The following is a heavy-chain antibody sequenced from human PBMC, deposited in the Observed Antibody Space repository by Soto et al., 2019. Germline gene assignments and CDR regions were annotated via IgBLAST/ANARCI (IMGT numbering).Heavy chain of an antibody. Sequence: QVQLVQSGAELKEPGSSVKVSCKTSGGSFSMYAITWVRQAPGQGLGWLGGVVPLFGTPNYAQKFLDRVTITADESKSTVYMELSSLRSEDTAVYYCARGVDVMPKYEHWGQGSLVTVSS. V-gene: IGHV1-69*01. CDR3: ARGVDVMPKYEH. CDR1: GGSFSMYA. CDR2: VVPLFGTP. D-gene: IGHD3-16*01. J-gene: IGHJ1*01.